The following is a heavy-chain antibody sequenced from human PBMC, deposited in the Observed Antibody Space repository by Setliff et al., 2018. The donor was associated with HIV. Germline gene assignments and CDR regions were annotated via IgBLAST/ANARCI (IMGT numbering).Heavy chain of an antibody. CDR2: IPYDGSNK. J-gene: IGHJ4*02. D-gene: IGHD6-13*01. CDR1: GFTFSSYG. Sequence: GESLKISCAASGFTFSSYGMHWVRQAPVKGLEWVAFIPYDGSNKYYAESVKGRFTISRDNSKNTLNLQMNSLRADDTAVYYCVKVIPAYGITAAPDYWGQGTLVTAPQ. CDR3: VKVIPAYGITAAPDY. V-gene: IGHV3-30*02.